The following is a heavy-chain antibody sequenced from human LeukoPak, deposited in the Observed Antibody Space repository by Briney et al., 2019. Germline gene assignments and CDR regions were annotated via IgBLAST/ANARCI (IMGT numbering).Heavy chain of an antibody. Sequence: GGSLRLSCAASGFTFSSYGMHWVRQAPGKGLEWVAFIRYDGSNKYYADSVKGRFTISRDNSKNTLYLQMNSLRVEDTAVYYCASGIGVGDSFDIWGRGTMVTVSS. CDR2: IRYDGSNK. J-gene: IGHJ3*02. CDR3: ASGIGVGDSFDI. V-gene: IGHV3-30*02. CDR1: GFTFSSYG. D-gene: IGHD3-3*01.